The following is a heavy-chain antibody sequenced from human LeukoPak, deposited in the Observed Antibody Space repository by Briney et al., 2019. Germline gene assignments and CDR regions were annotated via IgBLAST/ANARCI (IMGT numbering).Heavy chain of an antibody. CDR2: INHRGST. J-gene: IGHJ4*02. CDR3: ARREGDTSMVRSFDY. V-gene: IGHV4-34*01. Sequence: SETLSLTCAVYGGSFSVYYWSCVPQPPGKGVEWIGEINHRGSTNYNPSLKSRVTISVDTSKNQFSLNLSSETAADTAVYYCARREGDTSMVRSFDYWGQGTLVTVSS. D-gene: IGHD5-18*01. CDR1: GGSFSVYY.